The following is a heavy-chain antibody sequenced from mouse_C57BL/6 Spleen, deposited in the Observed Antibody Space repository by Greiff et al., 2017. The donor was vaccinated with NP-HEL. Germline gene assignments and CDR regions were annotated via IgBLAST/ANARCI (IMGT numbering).Heavy chain of an antibody. V-gene: IGHV1-85*01. CDR3: ARWRYDEGSYYAMDY. J-gene: IGHJ4*01. Sequence: QVQLQQSGPELVKPGASVKLSCKASGYTFTSYDINWVKQRPGQGLEWIGWIYPRDGSTKYNEKFKGKATLTVDTSSSTACMELHSLTSEDSAVYFCARWRYDEGSYYAMDYWGQGTSVTVSS. CDR1: GYTFTSYD. CDR2: IYPRDGST. D-gene: IGHD2-12*01.